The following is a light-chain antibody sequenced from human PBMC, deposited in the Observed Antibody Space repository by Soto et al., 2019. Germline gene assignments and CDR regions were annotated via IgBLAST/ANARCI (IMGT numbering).Light chain of an antibody. CDR1: QSVYSY. CDR2: DAS. CDR3: QQRSNWPIT. J-gene: IGKJ5*01. V-gene: IGKV3-11*01. Sequence: EIVLTQSPATLSLSPGERATLSCRASQSVYSYLAWYQQKPGQAPRLLIYDASNRATGIPARFRGSGSGTDFTLTISSLEPEEFAVYYCQQRSNWPITFGQGTRLEMK.